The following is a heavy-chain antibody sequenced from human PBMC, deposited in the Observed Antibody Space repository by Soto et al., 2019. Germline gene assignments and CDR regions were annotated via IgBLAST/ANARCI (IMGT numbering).Heavy chain of an antibody. D-gene: IGHD3-22*01. CDR2: ISGSGGST. CDR1: GFTFSTNA. J-gene: IGHJ6*02. Sequence: PGGSLRLSCAASGFTFSTNAMSWVRQAPGKGLERVSAISGSGGSTYYADSVKGRFTISRDNSKSTLYLQMNSLRAEDTAVYYCAKGVNYYDSSGYYSYYYHGMDVWGQGTTVTVTS. CDR3: AKGVNYYDSSGYYSYYYHGMDV. V-gene: IGHV3-23*01.